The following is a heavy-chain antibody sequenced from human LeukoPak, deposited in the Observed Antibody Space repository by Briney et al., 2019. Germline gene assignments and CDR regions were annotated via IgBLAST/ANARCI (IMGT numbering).Heavy chain of an antibody. CDR2: IRYDGSNK. D-gene: IGHD1-26*01. CDR3: AKDVRAFRPDYYFDY. J-gene: IGHJ4*02. V-gene: IGHV3-30*02. CDR1: GFTFNTYG. Sequence: GGSLRLSCAASGFTFNTYGMHWVRQAPGKGLEWVAFIRYDGSNKYYADSVKGRFTISRDNSKNTLYLQMNSLRAEDTAVYYCAKDVRAFRPDYYFDYWGQGTLVTVSS.